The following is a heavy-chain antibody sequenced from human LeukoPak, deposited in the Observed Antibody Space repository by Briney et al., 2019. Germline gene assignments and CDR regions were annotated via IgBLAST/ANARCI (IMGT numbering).Heavy chain of an antibody. CDR2: IYTSGNT. Sequence: SETLSLTCTVSGGSISDNYWSWIRQPAPKGLEWNGRIYTSGNTYYNPSLKSRVTISLDTYLIQFSLDLTSVTAADTAVYYCARGGGGSYYGNGFDIWGQGTTVTVSS. CDR3: ARGGGGSYYGNGFDI. D-gene: IGHD1-26*01. J-gene: IGHJ3*02. CDR1: GGSISDNY. V-gene: IGHV4-4*07.